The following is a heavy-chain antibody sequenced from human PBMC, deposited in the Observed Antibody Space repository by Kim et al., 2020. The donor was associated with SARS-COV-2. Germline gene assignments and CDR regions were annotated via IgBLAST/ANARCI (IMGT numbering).Heavy chain of an antibody. V-gene: IGHV3-23*01. CDR2: ISGSGGST. CDR3: AKDELRYFDWLLSSLGYFDY. J-gene: IGHJ4*02. D-gene: IGHD3-9*01. CDR1: GFTFSSYA. Sequence: GGSLRLSCAASGFTFSSYAMSWVRQAPGKGLEWVSAISGSGGSTYYAGSVKGRFTISRDKSKNTLYLQMNSLRAEDPVVYYCAKDELRYFDWLLSSLGYFDYWGQGTLVTVSS.